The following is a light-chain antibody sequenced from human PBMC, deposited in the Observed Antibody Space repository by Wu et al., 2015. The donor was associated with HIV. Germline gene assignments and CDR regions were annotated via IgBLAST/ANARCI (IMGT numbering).Light chain of an antibody. J-gene: IGKJ1*01. Sequence: EIVLTQSPTTLSLSPGERATLSCRASQTVDNYLAWYQQKLGQAPRLLIYDASNRATGIPARFSGSGSGTDFSLTITSLEPEDFAVYYCQQRGYWPQTFGQGTKVEIK. CDR3: QQRGYWPQT. CDR2: DAS. CDR1: QTVDNY. V-gene: IGKV3-11*01.